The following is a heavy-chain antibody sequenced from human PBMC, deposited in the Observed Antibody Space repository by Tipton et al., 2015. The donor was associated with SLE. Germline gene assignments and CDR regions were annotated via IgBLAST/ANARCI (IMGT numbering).Heavy chain of an antibody. Sequence: QVQLVQSGAEVKKPGASVKVSCKASGYSFTNYYLHWVRQAPGQGLEWLGVINPGGGSTSYAQTFQGRVTMTRDTSTSTVYMDLSSLRSEDTAVYYCARGSNYYGGPYYYYMDVWGKGTTVTVSS. CDR2: INPGGGST. D-gene: IGHD5-24*01. CDR1: GYSFTNYY. CDR3: ARGSNYYGGPYYYYMDV. J-gene: IGHJ6*03. V-gene: IGHV1-46*01.